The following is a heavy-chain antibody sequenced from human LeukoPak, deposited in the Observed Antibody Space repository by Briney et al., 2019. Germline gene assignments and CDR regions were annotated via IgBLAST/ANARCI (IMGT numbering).Heavy chain of an antibody. J-gene: IGHJ5*02. CDR3: ARGYTRPRNWFDP. CDR2: ISSSSSTI. V-gene: IGHV3-48*01. CDR1: GFTFSSYS. D-gene: IGHD2-2*02. Sequence: PGGSLRLSCAASGFTFSSYSMNWVRQAPGKGLEWVSYISSSSSTIYYADSVKGRFTISRDNAKNSLYLQMNSLRGEDTAVYYCARGYTRPRNWFDPWGQGTLVTVSS.